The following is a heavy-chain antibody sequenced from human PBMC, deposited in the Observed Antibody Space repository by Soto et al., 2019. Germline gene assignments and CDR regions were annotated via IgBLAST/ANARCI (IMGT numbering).Heavy chain of an antibody. CDR3: ARSGDSYYFDY. CDR1: GLTFSIYA. Sequence: PWGSLRLSCSASGLTFSIYAMHWVRQAPGKGLEYVSAISSNGGSTYYANSVKGRFTISRDNSKNTLYLQMGSLRAEDMAVYYCARSGDSYYFDYWGQGTLVTVSS. V-gene: IGHV3-64*01. CDR2: ISSNGGST. J-gene: IGHJ4*02. D-gene: IGHD3-10*01.